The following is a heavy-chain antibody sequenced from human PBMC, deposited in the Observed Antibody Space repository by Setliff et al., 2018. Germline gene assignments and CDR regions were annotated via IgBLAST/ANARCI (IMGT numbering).Heavy chain of an antibody. CDR2: INHSGST. D-gene: IGHD2-2*01. J-gene: IGHJ5*02. Sequence: PSETLSLTCADYGGSFSGYYWSWIRQPPGKGLEWIGEINHSGSTNYNPSLKSRVSISVDTSKNQFSLKLSSVTAADTAVYYCARGVYCSSTSCSPGLNWFDPWGQGTLVTVSS. CDR1: GGSFSGYY. V-gene: IGHV4-34*01. CDR3: ARGVYCSSTSCSPGLNWFDP.